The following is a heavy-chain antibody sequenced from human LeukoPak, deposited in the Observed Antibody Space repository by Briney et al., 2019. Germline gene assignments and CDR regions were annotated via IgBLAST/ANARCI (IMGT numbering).Heavy chain of an antibody. D-gene: IGHD3-3*01. CDR1: GFTSSNHG. Sequence: GKSLRLSCAASGFTSSNHGMHWVRQAPGKGLECVAVISHDGTKEYYADSVKGRFTISRDNSQNTLYLQMNSLRPEDTAVYYCAKDGVGPRGVTPGVDWGQGTLVTVSS. V-gene: IGHV3-30*18. CDR3: AKDGVGPRGVTPGVD. CDR2: ISHDGTKE. J-gene: IGHJ4*02.